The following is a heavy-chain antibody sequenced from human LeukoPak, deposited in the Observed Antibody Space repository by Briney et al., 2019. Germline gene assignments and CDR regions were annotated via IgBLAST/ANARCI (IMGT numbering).Heavy chain of an antibody. CDR1: GFSSTDYP. CDR2: IRTTAEGAKYA. Sequence: GGSLRLSCATSGFSSTDYPMNWVRQAPGKGLEWISNIRTTAEGAKYAYYADSVKGRVTISRDDGKNTLYLHMNSLRDDDTAVCYCATDQRYAFDYWGQGILVTVSS. J-gene: IGHJ4*02. V-gene: IGHV3-48*02. CDR3: ATDQRYAFDY. D-gene: IGHD3-9*01.